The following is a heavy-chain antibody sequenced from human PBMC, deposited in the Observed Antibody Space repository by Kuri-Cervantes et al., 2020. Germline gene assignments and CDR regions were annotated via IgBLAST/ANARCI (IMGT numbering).Heavy chain of an antibody. J-gene: IGHJ3*01. CDR1: GFTFSSYA. Sequence: GESLKISCAASGFTFSSYAMSWVRQAPGKGLEWVSYISSSSSSIYYADSVKGRFTISRDNAKNSLYLQMNSLRAEDTAVYYCARDYVWGSHDAFDLWGQGTMVTVSS. D-gene: IGHD3-16*01. CDR3: ARDYVWGSHDAFDL. V-gene: IGHV3-48*01. CDR2: ISSSSSSI.